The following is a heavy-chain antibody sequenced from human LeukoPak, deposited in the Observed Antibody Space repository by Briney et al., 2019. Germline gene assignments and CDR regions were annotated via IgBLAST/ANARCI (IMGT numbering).Heavy chain of an antibody. CDR3: ARDLLAGRNWFDP. CDR2: IIPIFGTA. J-gene: IGHJ5*02. D-gene: IGHD6-19*01. V-gene: IGHV1-69*05. CDR1: GGTFSSYA. Sequence: SVKVSCKASGGTFSSYAISWVRQAPGQGLEWMGGIIPIFGTANYAQKFQGRVTITTDESTSTAYMELSSLRSEDTAVYYCARDLLAGRNWFDPWGQGTLVTVSS.